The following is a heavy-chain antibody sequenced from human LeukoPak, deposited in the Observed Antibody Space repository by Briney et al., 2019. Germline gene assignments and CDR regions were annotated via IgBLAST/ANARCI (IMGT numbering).Heavy chain of an antibody. D-gene: IGHD5-24*01. CDR1: GFSFANYA. J-gene: IGHJ4*02. Sequence: GGSLRLSCAASGFSFANYAMAWVRQAPGKGLNWVTGITGTGATTYYADSVKGRFTISRDNSKNTLYLQMNSLRAEDTAVYYCAKMADFDYWGQGTLVTVSS. V-gene: IGHV3-23*01. CDR2: ITGTGATT. CDR3: AKMADFDY.